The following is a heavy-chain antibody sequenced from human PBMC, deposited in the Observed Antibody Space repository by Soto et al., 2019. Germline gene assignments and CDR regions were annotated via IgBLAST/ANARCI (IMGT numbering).Heavy chain of an antibody. CDR2: INADSGDT. CDR3: ARDHDFWNGYYFDY. CDR1: GYTFTSYA. Sequence: GASVKVSCKASGYTFTSYAIHWVRQAPGQRLEWMGWINADSGDTKYSQKFQGRVTISRDTSASTVYMELTSLRSEDTAVYYCARDHDFWNGYYFDYWGQGTLVTVSS. D-gene: IGHD3-3*01. J-gene: IGHJ4*02. V-gene: IGHV1-3*01.